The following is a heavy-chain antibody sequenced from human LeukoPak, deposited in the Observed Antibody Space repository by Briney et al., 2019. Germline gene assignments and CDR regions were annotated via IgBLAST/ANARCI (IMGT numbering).Heavy chain of an antibody. CDR1: GFTFKDYY. J-gene: IGHJ6*03. CDR2: LNPYSGGT. CDR3: ARSNPSSSGSYLKYYYYMDV. V-gene: IGHV1-2*02. Sequence: ASVKVSCKTSGFTFKDYYIHWVRQAPGQGLEWMGWLNPYSGGTNYAQKFQGRVTLTRDTSISTAYMELSRLRSDDTAVYYCARSNPSSSGSYLKYYYYMDVWGKGTTVTVSS. D-gene: IGHD1-26*01.